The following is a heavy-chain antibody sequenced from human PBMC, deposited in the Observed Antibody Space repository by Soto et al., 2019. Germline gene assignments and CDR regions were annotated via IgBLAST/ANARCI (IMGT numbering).Heavy chain of an antibody. CDR2: ISAYNGNT. J-gene: IGHJ5*02. Sequence: ASVKVSCKASGYTFTGYYMHWVRQAPGQGLEWMGWISAYNGNTNYVKKFQGRVTMTTDTSTSTASMELRSLRSDDTAVYYCARVSYSGNWFVHSVAGPNWFDPWGQGTLVTVSS. V-gene: IGHV1-18*04. D-gene: IGHD6-13*01. CDR3: ARVSYSGNWFVHSVAGPNWFDP. CDR1: GYTFTGYY.